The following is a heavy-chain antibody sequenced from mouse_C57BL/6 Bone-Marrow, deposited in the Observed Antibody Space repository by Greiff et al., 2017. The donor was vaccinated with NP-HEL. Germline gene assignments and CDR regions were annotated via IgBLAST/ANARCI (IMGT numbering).Heavy chain of an antibody. D-gene: IGHD1-1*01. J-gene: IGHJ1*03. CDR2: IGPANGNT. Sequence: EVQLVESVAELVRPGASVKLSCTASGFNIKNTYMHWVKQRPEQGLEWIGRIGPANGNTKYDPKFQGKATITADTTSNTAYLQLSSLTTEDTAIYYCARSSYYYGSKDWYFDVWGTGTTVTVSS. V-gene: IGHV14-3*01. CDR3: ARSSYYYGSKDWYFDV. CDR1: GFNIKNTY.